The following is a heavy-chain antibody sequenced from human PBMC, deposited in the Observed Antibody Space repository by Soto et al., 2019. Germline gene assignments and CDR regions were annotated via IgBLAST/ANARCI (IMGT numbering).Heavy chain of an antibody. V-gene: IGHV1-69*01. Sequence: QVQLVQSGAEVKKPGSSVKVSCKASGGPSNNFAISWVRQAPGQGLEWMGGILPIFGTANYAEKFQGRVKVTADEPTRTADMDLSSLRSEDTAVYYCAKLQGSGTYYDDDFWGQGTLVTVSS. J-gene: IGHJ4*02. CDR3: AKLQGSGTYYDDDF. CDR2: ILPIFGTA. D-gene: IGHD3-10*01. CDR1: GGPSNNFA.